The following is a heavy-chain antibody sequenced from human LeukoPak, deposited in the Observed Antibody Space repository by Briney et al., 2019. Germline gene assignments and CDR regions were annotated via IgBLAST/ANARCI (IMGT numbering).Heavy chain of an antibody. CDR2: IWYDGSNG. D-gene: IGHD1-26*01. CDR3: ARPLSIVGATIGAFDI. J-gene: IGHJ3*02. Sequence: PGGSLTLSCAASGFTFSNYDMHWVRHAPGKGLECVAVIWYDGSNGYYADSVKGRFTISRDNSKNTLYLQMNSLRAEDTAVYYCARPLSIVGATIGAFDIWGQGTMVTVSS. CDR1: GFTFSNYD. V-gene: IGHV3-33*01.